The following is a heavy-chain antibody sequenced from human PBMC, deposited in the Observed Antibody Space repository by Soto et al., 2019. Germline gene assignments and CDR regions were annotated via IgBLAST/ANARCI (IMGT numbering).Heavy chain of an antibody. Sequence: GGSLRLSCAASGFTVSSNYMSWVRQAPGKGLEWVSVIYSGGSTYYADSVKGRFTISRDNSKNTLYLQMNSLRAEDTAVYYCARDRIGGDYGDYWGQGTLVTVSS. CDR2: IYSGGST. D-gene: IGHD4-17*01. J-gene: IGHJ4*02. CDR3: ARDRIGGDYGDY. CDR1: GFTVSSNY. V-gene: IGHV3-66*01.